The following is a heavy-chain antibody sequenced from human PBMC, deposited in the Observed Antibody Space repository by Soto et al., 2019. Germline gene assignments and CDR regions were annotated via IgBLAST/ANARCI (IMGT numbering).Heavy chain of an antibody. D-gene: IGHD6-6*01. J-gene: IGHJ4*02. CDR2: TYYRSKWYN. CDR1: GESVASNSAA. Sequence: SQTLSLTCAISGESVASNSAAWNWIRKSPSRGLEWLGRTYYRSKWYNDYAVSVKSRITINPDTSKNQFSLQLNSVTPEDTAVYYCARVSVRQLGTYYFDYWGQGTLGTVSS. CDR3: ARVSVRQLGTYYFDY. V-gene: IGHV6-1*01.